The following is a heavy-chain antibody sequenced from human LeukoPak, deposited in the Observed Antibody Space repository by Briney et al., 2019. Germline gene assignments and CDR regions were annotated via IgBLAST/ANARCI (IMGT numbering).Heavy chain of an antibody. CDR3: AREDNTAMASFDY. Sequence: PSETLSLTCTVSGGSISSYYWSWIRQPAGKGLEWIGRIYSSGGTNYNPSLKSRVSMSVDTSKNQFSLNLSSVTAADTAFYYCAREDNTAMASFDYWGQGTLVTVSS. J-gene: IGHJ4*02. D-gene: IGHD5-18*01. CDR2: IYSSGGT. CDR1: GGSISSYY. V-gene: IGHV4-4*07.